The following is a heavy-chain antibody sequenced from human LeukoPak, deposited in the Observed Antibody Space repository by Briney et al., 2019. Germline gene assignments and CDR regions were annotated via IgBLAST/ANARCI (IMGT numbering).Heavy chain of an antibody. CDR2: IYSGGST. Sequence: GGSLRLSCAASGFTVSSNYMSWVRQAPGKGLEWVSVIYSGGSTYYADSVKGRFTISRDNSKNTLYFQMNSLRAEDTAVYYCAREAPARGLDYWGQGTLVTVSS. CDR3: AREAPARGLDY. J-gene: IGHJ4*02. CDR1: GFTVSSNY. D-gene: IGHD5-24*01. V-gene: IGHV3-53*01.